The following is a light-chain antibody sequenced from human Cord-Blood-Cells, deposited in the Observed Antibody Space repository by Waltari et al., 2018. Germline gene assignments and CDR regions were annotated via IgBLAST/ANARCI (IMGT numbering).Light chain of an antibody. V-gene: IGKV3-20*01. J-gene: IGKJ4*01. Sequence: DIVLPQSPGTLSLSPGERATLSCRASQSVSSSYLAWYQQKPGQAPRLLIYGASSRATGIPDRFSGSGSGTDFTLTISRLEPEDFAVYYCQQYGSSLFTFGGGTKVEIK. CDR2: GAS. CDR3: QQYGSSLFT. CDR1: QSVSSSY.